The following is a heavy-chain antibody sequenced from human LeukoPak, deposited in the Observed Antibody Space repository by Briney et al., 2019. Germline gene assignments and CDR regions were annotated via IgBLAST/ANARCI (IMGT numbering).Heavy chain of an antibody. Sequence: ASVKVSCKASGYTFSNYGISWVRQAPGQGLEWMGWISAYNGSTKYAQKFQGRVTMTTDTSTSTAYMELRSLRSDDTAVYYCARGFPSRRSYDSNGYYSYYFDYWGQGTLVTVSS. D-gene: IGHD3-22*01. V-gene: IGHV1-18*01. J-gene: IGHJ4*02. CDR2: ISAYNGST. CDR1: GYTFSNYG. CDR3: ARGFPSRRSYDSNGYYSYYFDY.